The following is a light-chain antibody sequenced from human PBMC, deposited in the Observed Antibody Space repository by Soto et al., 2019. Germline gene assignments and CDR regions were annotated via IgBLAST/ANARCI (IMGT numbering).Light chain of an antibody. Sequence: EIVMAQSPGTLSVSPWERAALSFRASQSVSSNLAWYQQKPGQAPRLLIYGASTRATGIPARFSGSGSGTEFTLTISSLQSEDFAVYYCQQYNNWPITFGQGTRLETK. CDR3: QQYNNWPIT. CDR2: GAS. V-gene: IGKV3-15*01. CDR1: QSVSSN. J-gene: IGKJ5*01.